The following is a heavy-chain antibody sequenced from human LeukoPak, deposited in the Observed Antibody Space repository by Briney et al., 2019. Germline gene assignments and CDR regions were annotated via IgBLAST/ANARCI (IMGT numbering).Heavy chain of an antibody. D-gene: IGHD1-26*01. CDR1: GFTVSSNY. CDR3: ARDVVGATYFD. J-gene: IGHJ4*02. V-gene: IGHV3-53*01. Sequence: PGGSLRLSCAASGFTVSSNYMTWVRQAPGKGLEWVSIIYSGGSTSYADSVKGRFTISRGNSKNTLYLQMNSLRAEDTAVYYCARDVVGATYFDWGQGTLVTVSS. CDR2: IYSGGST.